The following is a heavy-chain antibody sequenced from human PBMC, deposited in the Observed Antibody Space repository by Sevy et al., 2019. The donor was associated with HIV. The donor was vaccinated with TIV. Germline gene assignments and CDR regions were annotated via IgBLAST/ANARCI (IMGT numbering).Heavy chain of an antibody. D-gene: IGHD1-26*01. Sequence: GGSLRLSCAASGFTFSSYWMHWVRQAPGKGLVWVSRINSDGSSTNYADSVKGRFTISRDNAKNTLYLQMNSLRDEDTAVYYCAREYSWTYYYFDYWGQGTLVTVSS. CDR1: GFTFSSYW. J-gene: IGHJ4*02. CDR3: AREYSWTYYYFDY. V-gene: IGHV3-74*01. CDR2: INSDGSST.